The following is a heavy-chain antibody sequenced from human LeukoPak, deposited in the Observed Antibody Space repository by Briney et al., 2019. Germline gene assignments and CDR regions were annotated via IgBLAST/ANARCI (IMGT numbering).Heavy chain of an antibody. CDR1: GYSFSDYW. V-gene: IGHV5-51*01. CDR3: VRLDSSGYYYAVY. CDR2: ISPGDSDT. D-gene: IGHD3-22*01. J-gene: IGHJ4*02. Sequence: GESLKISCQGSGYSFSDYWIGWVRQMPGKGLEWMGIISPGDSDTRYSPSFRGQVTISADKSISTAFLQWSSLKASDTAMYYCVRLDSSGYYYAVYWGQGALVTVSS.